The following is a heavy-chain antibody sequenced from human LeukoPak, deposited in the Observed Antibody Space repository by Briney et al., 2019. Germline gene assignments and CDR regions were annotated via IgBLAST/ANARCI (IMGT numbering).Heavy chain of an antibody. V-gene: IGHV3-74*01. J-gene: IGHJ4*02. CDR3: ARAQVGSGWYNGDY. D-gene: IGHD6-19*01. CDR1: GFTFSSHW. CDR2: INSGGSSA. Sequence: GGSLRLSCAASGFTFSSHWMHWVRHTPEKGLVWVSRINSGGSSASYGGSVQGRFTISRDNAKNTLYLQMNSLRAEDTAVYYCARAQVGSGWYNGDYWGEGTLVTVSS.